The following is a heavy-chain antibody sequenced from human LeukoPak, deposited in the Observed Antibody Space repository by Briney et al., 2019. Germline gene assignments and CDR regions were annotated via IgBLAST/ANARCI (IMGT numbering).Heavy chain of an antibody. Sequence: QPGRSLRLSCAASGFTFSSYAMHWVRQAPGKGLEWVAVISYDGSNKYYADSVKGRFTISRDNSKNTLYLQMNSLRAEDTAVYYCARDVLDIVVVPAASSHYYYYMDVWGKGTTVTVSS. D-gene: IGHD2-2*01. CDR1: GFTFSSYA. CDR2: ISYDGSNK. J-gene: IGHJ6*03. V-gene: IGHV3-30-3*01. CDR3: ARDVLDIVVVPAASSHYYYYMDV.